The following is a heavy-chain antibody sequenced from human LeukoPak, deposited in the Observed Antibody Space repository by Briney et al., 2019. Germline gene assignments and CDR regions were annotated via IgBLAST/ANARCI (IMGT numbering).Heavy chain of an antibody. D-gene: IGHD6-19*01. J-gene: IGHJ3*02. Sequence: ASVKVSCKASGGTFSSYAISWVRQAPGQGLEWMGGIIPIFGTANYAQKFQGRVTITTDESTSTAYMELSSLRSEDTAVYYCARSSGWIGDAFDIWGQGTMVTVSS. CDR1: GGTFSSYA. V-gene: IGHV1-69*05. CDR3: ARSSGWIGDAFDI. CDR2: IIPIFGTA.